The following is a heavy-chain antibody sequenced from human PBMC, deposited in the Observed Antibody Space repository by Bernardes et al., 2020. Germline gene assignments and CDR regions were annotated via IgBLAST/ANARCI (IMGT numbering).Heavy chain of an antibody. J-gene: IGHJ3*02. CDR3: ARGLGDCGGDCPIDAFDI. Sequence: ASVKVSCKASGYTFTSYDINWVRQATGQGLEWMGWMNPNSGNTGYAQKFQGRVTMTRNTSISTAYMELSSLRSEDTAVYYCARGLGDCGGDCPIDAFDIWGQGTMVTVSS. CDR1: GYTFTSYD. CDR2: MNPNSGNT. V-gene: IGHV1-8*01. D-gene: IGHD2-21*01.